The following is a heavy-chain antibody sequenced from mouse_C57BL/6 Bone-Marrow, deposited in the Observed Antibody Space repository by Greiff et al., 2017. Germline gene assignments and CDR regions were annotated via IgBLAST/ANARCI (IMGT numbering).Heavy chain of an antibody. V-gene: IGHV1-69*01. Sequence: QVQLQQSGAELARPGASVKLSCKASGYTFTSYGISWVKQRTGQGLEWIGEIDPSDSYTNYNQKFKGKSTLTVDKSSSTAYMQLSSLTSEDSAVYYCSREDITTVGGFAYWGQGTLVTVSA. D-gene: IGHD1-1*01. J-gene: IGHJ3*01. CDR1: GYTFTSYG. CDR2: IDPSDSYT. CDR3: SREDITTVGGFAY.